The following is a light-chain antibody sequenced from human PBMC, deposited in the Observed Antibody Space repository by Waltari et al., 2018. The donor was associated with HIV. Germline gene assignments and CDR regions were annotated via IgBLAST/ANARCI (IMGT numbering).Light chain of an antibody. CDR1: SSDVGSYNY. CDR2: DVS. J-gene: IGLJ1*01. V-gene: IGLV2-14*03. CDR3: SSYTGSSTLGV. Sequence: QSALTQPASVSGSPGQSITISFTGASSDVGSYNYVPWYQQHPGKAPKLMIYDVSNRPSGVSNRFSGSKSGNTASLTISGLQADDEADYYCSSYTGSSTLGVFGTGSRVTVL.